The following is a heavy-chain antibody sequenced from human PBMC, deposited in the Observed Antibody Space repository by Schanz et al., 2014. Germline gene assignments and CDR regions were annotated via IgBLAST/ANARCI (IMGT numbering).Heavy chain of an antibody. J-gene: IGHJ5*02. Sequence: EVHLLESGGGLVQPGGSLRLSCAASGFTFSSYSMNWVRQAPGKGLEWVSYISSASSTINYADSVKGRFTISRDNAKNSLFLQMNSLRAEDTAVYYCARPALWFGDNCFDPWGQGTLVTVSS. CDR1: GFTFSSYS. CDR3: ARPALWFGDNCFDP. CDR2: ISSASSTI. D-gene: IGHD3-10*01. V-gene: IGHV3-48*01.